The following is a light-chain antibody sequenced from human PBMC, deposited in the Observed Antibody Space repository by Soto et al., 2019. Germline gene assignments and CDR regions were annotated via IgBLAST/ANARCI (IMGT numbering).Light chain of an antibody. Sequence: EIVMTQSPATLSVSPGERATLSCRASQSVSSNLAWYQQKPGQAPRLLIYCASTRATGIPARFSGSGSGTDFTLTISSLQSEDFAVYYCQQYNNWPPLTFGQGTKVEIK. CDR1: QSVSSN. CDR2: CAS. J-gene: IGKJ1*01. V-gene: IGKV3-15*01. CDR3: QQYNNWPPLT.